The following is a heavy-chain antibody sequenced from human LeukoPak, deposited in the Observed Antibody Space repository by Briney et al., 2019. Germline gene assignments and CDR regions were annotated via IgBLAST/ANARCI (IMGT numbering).Heavy chain of an antibody. D-gene: IGHD1-26*01. J-gene: IGHJ4*02. V-gene: IGHV3-74*01. Sequence: GGSLRLSCAASGFPFSGYWMYWLRQAPGKGMVWVSRIKPDGSYTSYADSVKGRFTISRDNSKNTLYLQMNSLRAEDTAVYYCAKLRMSGSHPGDYWGQGTLVTVSS. CDR2: IKPDGSYT. CDR3: AKLRMSGSHPGDY. CDR1: GFPFSGYW.